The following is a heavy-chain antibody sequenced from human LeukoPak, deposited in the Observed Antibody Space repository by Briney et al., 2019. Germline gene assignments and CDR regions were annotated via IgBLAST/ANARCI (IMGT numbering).Heavy chain of an antibody. Sequence: GSLRLSCLVSGFTFKNNWITWVRQAPGKGLGWVATIKPDGGEKYYVDSVKGRFTISRDNAKNSLFLQMNSLRAEDTAVYYCAADTDYDAFDIWGQGTMVTVSS. V-gene: IGHV3-7*03. J-gene: IGHJ3*02. CDR2: IKPDGGEK. CDR3: AADTDYDAFDI. D-gene: IGHD4-11*01. CDR1: GFTFKNNW.